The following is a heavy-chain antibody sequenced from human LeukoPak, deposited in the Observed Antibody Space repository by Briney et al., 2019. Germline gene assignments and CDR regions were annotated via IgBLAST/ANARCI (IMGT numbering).Heavy chain of an antibody. Sequence: RGSLRLSCATSGFTFSSFWMTWVRQAPGKGLEWVANIKEDGSQKYYVDSVKGRFTISRDNAKNSLFLQTNSLRADDTAVYYCARDSGWFRFDYWGQGTLVTVSS. V-gene: IGHV3-7*03. CDR3: ARDSGWFRFDY. CDR1: GFTFSSFW. CDR2: IKEDGSQK. D-gene: IGHD6-13*01. J-gene: IGHJ4*02.